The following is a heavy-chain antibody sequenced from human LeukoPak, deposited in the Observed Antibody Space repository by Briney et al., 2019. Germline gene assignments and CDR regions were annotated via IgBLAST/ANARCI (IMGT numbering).Heavy chain of an antibody. CDR1: GYTVTRYY. Sequence: SGGASCKASGYTVTRYYMHWGRQSPGHGGGGWGWINPKSGGTNYAPKFQGRVTMTRDTSVSTAYMELSRLRSDDTAVYYCACDSSSNSSGDTDWGQGTLVAVSS. D-gene: IGHD6-6*01. CDR2: INPKSGGT. J-gene: IGHJ4*02. CDR3: ACDSSSNSSGDTD. V-gene: IGHV1-2*02.